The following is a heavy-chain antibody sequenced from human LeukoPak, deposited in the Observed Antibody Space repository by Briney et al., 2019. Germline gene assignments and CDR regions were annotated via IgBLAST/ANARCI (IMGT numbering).Heavy chain of an antibody. Sequence: GGSLRLSCAASGFTFSSYAMSWLRQAPGKGLEWVSAISGSGGSTYYADSVKGRFTISRDNSKNTLYLQMNSLRAEDTAVYYCAKTDSSSWYVSNWFDPWGQGTLVTVSS. CDR1: GFTFSSYA. CDR3: AKTDSSSWYVSNWFDP. J-gene: IGHJ5*02. D-gene: IGHD6-13*01. V-gene: IGHV3-23*01. CDR2: ISGSGGST.